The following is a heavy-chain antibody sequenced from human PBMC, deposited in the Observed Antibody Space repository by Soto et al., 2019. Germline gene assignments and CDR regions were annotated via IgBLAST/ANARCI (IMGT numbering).Heavy chain of an antibody. CDR1: GGSISSEYYH. Sequence: SETLSLTCIVSGGSISSEYYHWTWIRQSPGKGLEWIGYIHYTGSIMYNPSFKSRLTMAVDTSKNQFSLQLTSVTAADTALYFCAREDDGGDRDYYGLDIWGQGTTVTVSS. D-gene: IGHD2-21*02. J-gene: IGHJ6*02. CDR2: IHYTGSI. V-gene: IGHV4-30-4*08. CDR3: AREDDGGDRDYYGLDI.